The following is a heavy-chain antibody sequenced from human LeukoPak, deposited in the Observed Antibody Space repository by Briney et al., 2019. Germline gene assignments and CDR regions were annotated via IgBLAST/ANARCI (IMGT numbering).Heavy chain of an antibody. Sequence: GGSLRLSCAASGFTFSSYGMHWVRQAPGKGLEWVAVISYDGSNKYYADSVKGRFTISRNNSKNTLYLQMNSLRAEDTAVYYCAKEDWYSFDYWGQGTLVTVSS. D-gene: IGHD3-9*01. J-gene: IGHJ4*02. CDR1: GFTFSSYG. CDR2: ISYDGSNK. CDR3: AKEDWYSFDY. V-gene: IGHV3-30*18.